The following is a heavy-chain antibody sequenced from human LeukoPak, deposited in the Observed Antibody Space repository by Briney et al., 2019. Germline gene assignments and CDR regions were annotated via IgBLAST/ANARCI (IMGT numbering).Heavy chain of an antibody. CDR2: ISSSSSYI. D-gene: IGHD2-15*01. CDR1: GFTFRSYS. CDR3: ARDSSGGSNDAFDI. J-gene: IGHJ3*02. Sequence: PGGSLRLSCAASGFTFRSYSMNWVRQAPGKGLEWVSSISSSSSYIYYADSVKGRFTISRDNAKNPLYLQMNSLRAEDTAVYYCARDSSGGSNDAFDIWGQGTMVTVSS. V-gene: IGHV3-21*01.